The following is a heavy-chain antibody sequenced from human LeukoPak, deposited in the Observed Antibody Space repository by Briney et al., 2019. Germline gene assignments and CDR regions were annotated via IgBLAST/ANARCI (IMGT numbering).Heavy chain of an antibody. CDR2: INPNSGGT. CDR3: ARVSRWIQTYYFDY. Sequence: ASVTVSRKASGYTFTGYYMHWVRQAPGQGLEWMGWINPNSGGTNYAQKLQGRVTMTRDTSISTAYMELSRLRSDDTAVYYCARVSRWIQTYYFDYWGQGTLVTVSS. J-gene: IGHJ4*02. CDR1: GYTFTGYY. D-gene: IGHD5-18*01. V-gene: IGHV1-2*02.